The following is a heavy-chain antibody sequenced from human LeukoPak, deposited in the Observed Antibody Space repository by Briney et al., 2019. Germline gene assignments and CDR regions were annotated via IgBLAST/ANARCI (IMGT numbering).Heavy chain of an antibody. V-gene: IGHV4-39*07. D-gene: IGHD6-13*01. CDR2: IYYSGST. J-gene: IGHJ4*02. CDR1: GGSISSSSYY. CDR3: ARAASRQLGADY. Sequence: SETLSLTCTVSGGSISSSSYYWGWIRQPPGKGLEWIGSIYYSGSTYYNPSLKSRDTTSVDTSKNQFSLKLSSVTAADTAVYYCARAASRQLGADYWGQGTLVTVSS.